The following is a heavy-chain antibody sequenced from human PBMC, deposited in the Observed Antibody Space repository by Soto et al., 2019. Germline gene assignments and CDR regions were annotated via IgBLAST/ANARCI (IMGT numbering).Heavy chain of an antibody. CDR3: ARGYDSSAGDY. CDR2: ISSGRTSI. CDR1: GFTLRSYN. D-gene: IGHD3-22*01. J-gene: IGHJ4*02. Sequence: EVQLVESGGGLVKPGGSLRLSCAASGFTLRSYNMNWVRQAPGKGLEWVSSISSGRTSIFYADSVKGRFSISRENAKNSLYLQMNSLRAEDTAVYYCARGYDSSAGDYWGQGTLVTVSS. V-gene: IGHV3-21*01.